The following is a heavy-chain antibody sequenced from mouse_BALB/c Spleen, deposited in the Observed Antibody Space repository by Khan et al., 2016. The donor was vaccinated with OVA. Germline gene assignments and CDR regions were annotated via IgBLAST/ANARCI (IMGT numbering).Heavy chain of an antibody. Sequence: QVQLQQSGAELARPGASVKMSCKASGYIFTNYMMHWVKQRPGQGLEWIGDINPSNDYSNYNQNFKDKATLTADKSSSTAYKQLSRLTSEDSAVYYCAREVYGSFGFWGQGTLVTVSA. CDR1: GYIFTNYM. CDR3: AREVYGSFGF. D-gene: IGHD1-1*01. V-gene: IGHV1-4*01. CDR2: INPSNDYS. J-gene: IGHJ3*01.